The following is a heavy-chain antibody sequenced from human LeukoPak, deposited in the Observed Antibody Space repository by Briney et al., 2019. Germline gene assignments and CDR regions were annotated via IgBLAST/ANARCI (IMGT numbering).Heavy chain of an antibody. J-gene: IGHJ4*02. Sequence: GGSLRLSCAASGLTVSSSYMSWVRQAPGKGLEWVSLIYSGGSTYYAASVKGRFIISRDNSKNTLYLQMNSLRPEDTAVYYCAKGYNYAYEYWGQGTLVTVSS. CDR3: AKGYNYAYEY. D-gene: IGHD5-18*01. CDR2: IYSGGST. CDR1: GLTVSSSY. V-gene: IGHV3-53*01.